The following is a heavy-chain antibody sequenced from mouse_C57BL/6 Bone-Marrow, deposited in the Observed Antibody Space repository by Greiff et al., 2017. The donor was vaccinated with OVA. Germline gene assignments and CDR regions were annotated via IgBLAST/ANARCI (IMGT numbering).Heavy chain of an antibody. CDR1: GFSLTSYG. CDR2: IWSGGST. D-gene: IGHD3-2*02. J-gene: IGHJ2*01. CDR3: ASAGYGY. V-gene: IGHV2-2*01. Sequence: QVQLKESGPGLVQPSQSLSITCTVSGFSLTSYGVHWVRQSPGKGLEWLGVIWSGGSTAYNAAFISRLSISKDNSKSQVFFKMNSLQADDTAIYYCASAGYGYWGQGTTLTVSS.